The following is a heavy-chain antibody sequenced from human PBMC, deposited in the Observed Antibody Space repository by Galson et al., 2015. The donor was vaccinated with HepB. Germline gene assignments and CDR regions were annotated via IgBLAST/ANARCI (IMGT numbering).Heavy chain of an antibody. CDR2: INPDSGGT. V-gene: IGHV1-2*06. Sequence: SVKVSCKASGYTFTGYYMHWVRQARGQGLEWMGRINPDSGGTNYAQKFQGRVTMTRDTSISTAYMELSRLRSDDTAVYYCAISFGDTRSYYDYIWESRRQGDACDIWGQGTMVTVSS. CDR1: GYTFTGYY. J-gene: IGHJ3*02. CDR3: AISFGDTRSYYDYIWESRRQGDACDI. D-gene: IGHD3-16*01.